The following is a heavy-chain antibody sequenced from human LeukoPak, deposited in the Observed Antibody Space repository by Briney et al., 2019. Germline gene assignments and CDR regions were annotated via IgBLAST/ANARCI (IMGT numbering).Heavy chain of an antibody. D-gene: IGHD6-13*01. V-gene: IGHV3-23*01. CDR1: GFTFSSHA. CDR2: ITSGSGSNV. CDR3: ARHGSWSFDY. Sequence: GGSLRLSCAASGFTFSSHAMSWVRQAPGKGLEWVSAITSGSGSNVYYTDSLKGRFTISRDNSKNTTYLQMNSLRAEDTAVYYCARHGSWSFDYWGQGTLVTVSA. J-gene: IGHJ4*02.